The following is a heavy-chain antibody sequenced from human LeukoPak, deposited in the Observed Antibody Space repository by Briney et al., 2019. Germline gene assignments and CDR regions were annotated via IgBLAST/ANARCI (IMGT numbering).Heavy chain of an antibody. CDR1: GYTFTSYG. CDR3: ARAGFRYDFWSGTWGTPDYYYYYMDV. V-gene: IGHV1-18*01. D-gene: IGHD3-3*01. CDR2: ISAYNGNT. J-gene: IGHJ6*03. Sequence: ASVKVSCKASGYTFTSYGISWVRQAPGQGLEWMGWISAYNGNTNYAQKLQGRVTMTTDTSTSTAYTELRSLRSDDTAVYYCARAGFRYDFWSGTWGTPDYYYYYMDVWGKGTTVTVSS.